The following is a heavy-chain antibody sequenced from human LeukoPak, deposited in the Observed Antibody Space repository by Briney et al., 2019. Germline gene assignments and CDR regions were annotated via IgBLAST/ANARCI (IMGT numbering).Heavy chain of an antibody. CDR3: ARDGGTAAGYPGREYYFDY. Sequence: GGSLRLSCAASGFTLSSNYMSWVRQAPGKGLEWVSVIYSGGSTYYADSVKGRITISRDNSKNTLYLQMNSLRAEDTAVYYCARDGGTAAGYPGREYYFDYWGQGTLVTVSS. V-gene: IGHV3-66*02. CDR1: GFTLSSNY. J-gene: IGHJ4*02. D-gene: IGHD6-13*01. CDR2: IYSGGST.